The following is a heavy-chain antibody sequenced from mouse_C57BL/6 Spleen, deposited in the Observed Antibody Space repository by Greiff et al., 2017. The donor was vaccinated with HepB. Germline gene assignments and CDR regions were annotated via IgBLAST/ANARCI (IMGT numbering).Heavy chain of an antibody. CDR2: IYPGSGNT. CDR1: GYTFTDYY. V-gene: IGHV1-76*01. D-gene: IGHD2-10*02. J-gene: IGHJ2*01. Sequence: QVQLKESGAELVRPGASVKLSCKASGYTFTDYYINWVKQRPGQGLEWIARIYPGSGNTYYNEKFKGKATLTAEKSSSTAYMQLSSLTSEDSAVYFCAREEGYGNLDYWGQGTTLTVSS. CDR3: AREEGYGNLDY.